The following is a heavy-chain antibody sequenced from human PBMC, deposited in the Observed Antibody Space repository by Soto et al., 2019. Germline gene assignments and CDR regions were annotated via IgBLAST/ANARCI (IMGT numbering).Heavy chain of an antibody. CDR1: GGTFSSYA. Sequence: GASVKVSCKASGGTFSSYAISWVRQAPGQGLEWMGGIIPIFGTANYAQKFQGRVTITADESTSTAYMELSSLRSEDTAVYYCASFWDFWSGYLLWGQGTLVTVSS. CDR2: IIPIFGTA. CDR3: ASFWDFWSGYLL. D-gene: IGHD3-3*01. V-gene: IGHV1-69*13. J-gene: IGHJ4*02.